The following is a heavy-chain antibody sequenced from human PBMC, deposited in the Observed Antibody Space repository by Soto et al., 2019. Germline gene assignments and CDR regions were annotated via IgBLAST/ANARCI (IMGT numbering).Heavy chain of an antibody. Sequence: LRLSCAASGFTFSSYGMHWVRQAPGKGLEWVAVISYDGSNKYYADSVKGRFTISRDNSKNTLYLQMNSLRAEDTAVYYCASLGYYYDSSGYLDYWGQGTLVTVSS. CDR1: GFTFSSYG. J-gene: IGHJ4*02. CDR3: ASLGYYYDSSGYLDY. D-gene: IGHD3-22*01. CDR2: ISYDGSNK. V-gene: IGHV3-30*03.